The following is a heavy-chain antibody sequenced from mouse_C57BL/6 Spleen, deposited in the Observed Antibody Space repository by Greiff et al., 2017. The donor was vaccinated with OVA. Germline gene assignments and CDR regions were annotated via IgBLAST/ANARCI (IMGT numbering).Heavy chain of an antibody. CDR1: GYSITSGYD. Sequence: VQLKESGPGMVKPSQSLSLTCTVTGYSITSGYDWHWIRHFPGNKLEWMGYISYSGSTNYNPSLKSRISITHDTSKNHFFLKLNSVTTEDTATYYCARDLDGSFAYWGQGTLVTVSA. J-gene: IGHJ3*01. CDR3: ARDLDGSFAY. V-gene: IGHV3-1*01. D-gene: IGHD1-1*01. CDR2: ISYSGST.